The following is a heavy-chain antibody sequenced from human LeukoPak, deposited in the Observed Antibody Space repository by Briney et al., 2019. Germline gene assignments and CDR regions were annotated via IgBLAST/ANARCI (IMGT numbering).Heavy chain of an antibody. V-gene: IGHV4-59*01. Sequence: SETLSLTGAVAGGSISSYYWSWIRQPPGKGLGWSGYIHYSGSTNYNPYLKSRVTISVDTSKSQFSLQLSTVTAADTAVYYCARDRGSSGWNDAFDIWGQGTMVTVSS. D-gene: IGHD6-19*01. CDR3: ARDRGSSGWNDAFDI. J-gene: IGHJ3*02. CDR2: IHYSGST. CDR1: GGSISSYY.